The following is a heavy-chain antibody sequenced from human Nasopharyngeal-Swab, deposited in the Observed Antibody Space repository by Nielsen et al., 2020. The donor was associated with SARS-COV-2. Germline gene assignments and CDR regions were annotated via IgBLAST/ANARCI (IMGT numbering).Heavy chain of an antibody. CDR2: ISSSGSTI. Sequence: GGSLRLSCAASGFTFSDYYMSWIRQAPGKGLAWVSYISSSGSTIYYADSVKGRFTISRDNAKNSLYLQMNSLRAEDTAVYYCASSQAYNWNDSDAFDIWGQGTMVTVSS. D-gene: IGHD1-1*01. V-gene: IGHV3-11*04. CDR1: GFTFSDYY. CDR3: ASSQAYNWNDSDAFDI. J-gene: IGHJ3*02.